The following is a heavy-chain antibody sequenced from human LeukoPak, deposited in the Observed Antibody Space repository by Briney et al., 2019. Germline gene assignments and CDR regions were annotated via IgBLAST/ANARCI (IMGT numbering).Heavy chain of an antibody. J-gene: IGHJ4*02. D-gene: IGHD3-22*01. CDR2: ISGSGDNT. V-gene: IGHV3-23*01. CDR1: GFTFSSCA. Sequence: GGSLRLSCAASGFTFSSCAMSWVRQAPGKGLEWVSGISGSGDNTYYADSVKGRFTISRDNSKNTLYVQVNSLGTEDTAAYYCAKGSYYDSSGSFYFDYWGQGTLFTVSS. CDR3: AKGSYYDSSGSFYFDY.